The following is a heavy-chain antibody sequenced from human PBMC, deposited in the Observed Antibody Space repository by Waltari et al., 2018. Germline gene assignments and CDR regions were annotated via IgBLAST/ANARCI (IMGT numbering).Heavy chain of an antibody. CDR1: GFTFSSYG. D-gene: IGHD4-4*01. Sequence: QVQLVESGGCVVQTGRSLRLSCAASGFTFSSYGMHWVRQAPGKGLEWVAVIWYDGSNKYYADSVKGRFTISRDNSKNTLYLQMNSLRAEDTAVYYCARDRFLTTVTPFDYWGQGTLVTVSS. V-gene: IGHV3-33*01. CDR3: ARDRFLTTVTPFDY. CDR2: IWYDGSNK. J-gene: IGHJ4*02.